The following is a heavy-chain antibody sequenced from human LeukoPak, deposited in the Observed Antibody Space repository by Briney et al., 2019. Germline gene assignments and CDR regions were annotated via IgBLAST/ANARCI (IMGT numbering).Heavy chain of an antibody. CDR3: ARDEGRWYYDFWSGYPNPDYYYYYMDV. CDR1: GFTFSSYE. CDR2: ISSSGSTI. J-gene: IGHJ6*03. Sequence: GGSLRLSCAASGFTFSSYEMNWVRQAPGKGLEWVSYISSSGSTIYYADSVKGRFTISGDNAKNSLYLQMNSLRAEDTAVYYCARDEGRWYYDFWSGYPNPDYYYYYMDVWGKGTTVTVSS. D-gene: IGHD3-3*01. V-gene: IGHV3-48*03.